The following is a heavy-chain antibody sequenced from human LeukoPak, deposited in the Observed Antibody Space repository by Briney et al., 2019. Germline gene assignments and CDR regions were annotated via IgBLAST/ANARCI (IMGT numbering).Heavy chain of an antibody. CDR3: ARVLRYFDWFAPGDAFDI. J-gene: IGHJ3*02. Sequence: PGGSLRLSYAASGFTFSSYSMNWVRQAPGKGLEWVSSISSSSSYIYYADSVKGRFTITRDNAKNSLYLQMNSLRAEDTAVYYCARVLRYFDWFAPGDAFDIWGQGTMVTVSS. V-gene: IGHV3-21*01. D-gene: IGHD3-9*01. CDR1: GFTFSSYS. CDR2: ISSSSSYI.